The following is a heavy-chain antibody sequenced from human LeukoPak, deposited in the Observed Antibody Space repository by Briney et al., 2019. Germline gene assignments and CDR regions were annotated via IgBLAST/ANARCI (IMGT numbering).Heavy chain of an antibody. CDR3: ARDLTDYDILTGYYVSAFDI. CDR2: IYDNGNT. Sequence: SGTLSLTCTVSGGPLSAYYWTWIRQPPGKGLEWIGYIYDNGNTNYNPSLKSRVTISVDTSKNQFSLKVSSVTAADTAFYYCARDLTDYDILTGYYVSAFDIWGQGTMVTVSS. CDR1: GGPLSAYY. D-gene: IGHD3-9*01. V-gene: IGHV4-59*01. J-gene: IGHJ3*02.